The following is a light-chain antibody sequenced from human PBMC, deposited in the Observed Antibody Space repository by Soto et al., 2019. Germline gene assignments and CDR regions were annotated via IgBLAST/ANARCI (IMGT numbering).Light chain of an antibody. CDR1: QSVSSY. CDR3: QQCSKWKFT. V-gene: IGKV3-11*01. J-gene: IGKJ5*01. Sequence: EIVLTQSPATLSLSPGERATLSCRASQSVSSYLAWYQQKPGQAPRLLIYDASDRAPGIPARFSGSGSGTDFTLTISSLEPEDFAVYYCQQCSKWKFTFCQGTRLEIK. CDR2: DAS.